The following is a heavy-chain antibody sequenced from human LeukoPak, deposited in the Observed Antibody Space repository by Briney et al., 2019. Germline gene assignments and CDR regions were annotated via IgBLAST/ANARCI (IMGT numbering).Heavy chain of an antibody. Sequence: PGGSLRLSCAASGFTFSTYAMSWVRQAPGKGLEWVGRIKSKTDGGTTEYAAPVKGRFTISRDDSENTLYLQMNSLKPGDTAVYYCNTVGNPGYFGFWGQGTLVTVSS. CDR2: IKSKTDGGTT. J-gene: IGHJ4*02. CDR3: NTVGNPGYFGF. CDR1: GFTFSTYA. V-gene: IGHV3-15*01.